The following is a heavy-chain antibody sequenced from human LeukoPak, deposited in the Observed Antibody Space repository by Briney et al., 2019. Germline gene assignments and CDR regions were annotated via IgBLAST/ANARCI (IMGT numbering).Heavy chain of an antibody. D-gene: IGHD3-10*01. CDR2: ISYDGSNK. J-gene: IGHJ4*02. Sequence: PGRSLRLSCAASGFTFSSYAMHWVRQAPGKGLEWVAVISYDGSNKYYADSVKGRFTISRDNSKNTLYLQMNSLRAGDTAVYYCASERFGELLSIFDYWGQGTLVTVSS. CDR1: GFTFSSYA. V-gene: IGHV3-30-3*01. CDR3: ASERFGELLSIFDY.